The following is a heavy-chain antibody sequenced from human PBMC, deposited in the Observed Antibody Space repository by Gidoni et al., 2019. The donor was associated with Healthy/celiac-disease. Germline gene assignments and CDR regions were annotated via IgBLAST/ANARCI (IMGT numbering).Heavy chain of an antibody. CDR3: ARDGYYDSSGYWLV. D-gene: IGHD3-22*01. V-gene: IGHV4-31*03. CDR1: GGSISRGGYY. Sequence: QLQLQESGPGLVKPSQTLSLTCTVSGGSISRGGYYWSWIRQHPGKGLELIGYIYYSGSTYYNPSLKSRVTISVDTSKNQFSLKLSSVTAADTAVYYCARDGYYDSSGYWLVWGQGTLVTVSS. J-gene: IGHJ4*02. CDR2: IYYSGST.